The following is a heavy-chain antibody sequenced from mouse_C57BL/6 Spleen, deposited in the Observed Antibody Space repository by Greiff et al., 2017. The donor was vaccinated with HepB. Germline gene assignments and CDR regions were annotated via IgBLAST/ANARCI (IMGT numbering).Heavy chain of an antibody. V-gene: IGHV1-18*01. CDR3: ARLLRKSYWYFDV. J-gene: IGHJ1*03. CDR1: GYTFTDYN. D-gene: IGHD1-1*01. Sequence: VQLQQSGPELVKPGASVKIPCKASGYTFTDYNMDWVKQSHGKSLEWIGDTNPNNGGTIYNQKFKGKATLTVDKSSSTAYMELRSLTSEDTAVYYCARLLRKSYWYFDVWGTGTTVTVSS. CDR2: TNPNNGGT.